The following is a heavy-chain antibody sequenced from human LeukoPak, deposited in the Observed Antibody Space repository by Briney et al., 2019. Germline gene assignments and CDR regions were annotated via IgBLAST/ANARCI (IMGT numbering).Heavy chain of an antibody. CDR1: GFTFTSYW. Sequence: PGGSLRLSCAASGFTFTSYWMSWVRQAPGKGLAWVANINQDGSEKYYVDSVKGRFTISRDNARNSLHLQMNSLRAEETAVYYCVRDSSTPDYWGQGTLVTVSS. J-gene: IGHJ4*02. D-gene: IGHD3-10*01. V-gene: IGHV3-7*01. CDR2: INQDGSEK. CDR3: VRDSSTPDY.